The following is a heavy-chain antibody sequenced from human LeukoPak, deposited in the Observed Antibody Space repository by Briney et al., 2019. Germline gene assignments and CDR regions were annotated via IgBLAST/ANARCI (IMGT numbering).Heavy chain of an antibody. CDR1: GYTFTRYA. D-gene: IGHD3-22*01. J-gene: IGHJ4*02. CDR2: INADNGDT. CDR3: ARPRAPYYDSSGYLDFDY. V-gene: IGHV1-3*01. Sequence: ASVKVSCKASGYTFTRYAIHWVRQAPGQRLEWMGWINADNGDTKYSQKFQGRVAITRDTSASTAYMELSSLRSEDTAVYYCARPRAPYYDSSGYLDFDYWGQGTLVTVSS.